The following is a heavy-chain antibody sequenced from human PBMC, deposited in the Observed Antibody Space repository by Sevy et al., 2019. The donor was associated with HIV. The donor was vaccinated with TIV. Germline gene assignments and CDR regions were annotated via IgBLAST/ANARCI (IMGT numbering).Heavy chain of an antibody. Sequence: SETLSLTCAVSGGSISSSNWWSWVRQPPGKGLEWIGEIYHSGSTNYNPSLKSRVTISVDKSKNQFSLKLSSVTAADTAVYYCARFSSRRSAAGPHWYFDLWGRGTLVTVSS. CDR3: ARFSSRRSAAGPHWYFDL. D-gene: IGHD6-13*01. V-gene: IGHV4-4*02. J-gene: IGHJ2*01. CDR2: IYHSGST. CDR1: GGSISSSNW.